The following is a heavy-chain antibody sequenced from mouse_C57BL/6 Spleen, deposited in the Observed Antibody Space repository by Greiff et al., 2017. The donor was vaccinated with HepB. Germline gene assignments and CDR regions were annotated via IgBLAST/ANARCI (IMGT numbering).Heavy chain of an antibody. J-gene: IGHJ4*01. D-gene: IGHD5-5*01. CDR2: INPSSGYT. CDR1: GYTFTSYW. CDR3: ARVLPEYYYAMDY. Sequence: QVQLQQSGAELAKPGASVKLSCKASGYTFTSYWMHWVKQRPGQGLEWIGYINPSSGYTKYNQKFKDKATLTADKSSSTAYMQLSSLTYEDSAVYYCARVLPEYYYAMDYWGQGTSVTVSS. V-gene: IGHV1-7*01.